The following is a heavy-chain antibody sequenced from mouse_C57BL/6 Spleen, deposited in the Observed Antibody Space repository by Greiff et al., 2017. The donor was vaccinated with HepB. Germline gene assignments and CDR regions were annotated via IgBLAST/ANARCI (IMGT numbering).Heavy chain of an antibody. CDR1: GYTFTSYW. CDR2: IDPSDSYT. CDR3: ARGTALYYGHPYFDY. D-gene: IGHD2-1*01. J-gene: IGHJ2*01. Sequence: QVHVKQPGAELVRPGTSVKLSCKASGYTFTSYWMHWVKQRPGQGLEWIGVIDPSDSYTNYNQKFKGKATLTVDTSSSTAYMQLSSLTSEDSAVYYCARGTALYYGHPYFDYWGQGTTLTVSS. V-gene: IGHV1-59*01.